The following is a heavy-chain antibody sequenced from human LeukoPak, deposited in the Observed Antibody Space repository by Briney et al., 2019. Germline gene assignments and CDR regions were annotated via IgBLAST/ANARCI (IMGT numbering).Heavy chain of an antibody. D-gene: IGHD2-2*01. CDR2: MNPNSGNT. J-gene: IGHJ4*02. Sequence: ASVKVSCKASGYTFTSYDINWVRQATGQGLEWMGWMNPNSGNTSYAQKFQGRVTMTRNTSISTAYMELSSLRFEDTAVYYCARWSEWMDQLGRRGFDYWGQGTLVTVSS. CDR1: GYTFTSYD. CDR3: ARWSEWMDQLGRRGFDY. V-gene: IGHV1-8*01.